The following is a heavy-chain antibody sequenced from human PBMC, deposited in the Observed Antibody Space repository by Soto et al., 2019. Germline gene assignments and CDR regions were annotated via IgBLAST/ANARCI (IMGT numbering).Heavy chain of an antibody. V-gene: IGHV3-21*01. J-gene: IGHJ4*02. CDR2: ISSSSSYI. Sequence: PGGSLRLSCAASGFTSSSYSMNWVRQAPGKGLEWVSSISSSSSYIYYADSVKGRFTISRDNAKNSLYLQMNSLRAEDTAVYYCAGDPYSSSPEDRFDYWGQGTLVTVSS. CDR1: GFTSSSYS. CDR3: AGDPYSSSPEDRFDY. D-gene: IGHD6-6*01.